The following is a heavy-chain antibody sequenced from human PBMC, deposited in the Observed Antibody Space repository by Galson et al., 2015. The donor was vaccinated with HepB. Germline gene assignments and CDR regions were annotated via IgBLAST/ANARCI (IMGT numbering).Heavy chain of an antibody. Sequence: QSGAEVKKPGDSLKISCKTSGFDFPTHWIAWVRQRPGKGLEWMGIIFPGDSDSIYSPSFDGQVTMSVDKSISTAYLHWGSLKASDTAVYYCARPQPTVVSPADTLDVWGQGTMVIVSS. V-gene: IGHV5-51*03. J-gene: IGHJ3*01. CDR3: ARPQPTVVSPADTLDV. CDR1: GFDFPTHW. CDR2: IFPGDSDS. D-gene: IGHD3-22*01.